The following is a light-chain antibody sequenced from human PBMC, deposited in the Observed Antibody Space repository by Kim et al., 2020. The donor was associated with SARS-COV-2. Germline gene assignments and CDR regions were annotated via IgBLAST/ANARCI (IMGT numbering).Light chain of an antibody. CDR1: QGIGSD. V-gene: IGKV1-17*01. CDR3: LQHNSYPLT. CDR2: ATS. Sequence: SASVVNRVTITCRAGQGIGSDLAWFQQKPGKAPTRLIYATSTLQSGVPSRFSGSGSGTEFTLTISSLQPEDFATYYCLQHNSYPLTFGGGTKLEIK. J-gene: IGKJ4*01.